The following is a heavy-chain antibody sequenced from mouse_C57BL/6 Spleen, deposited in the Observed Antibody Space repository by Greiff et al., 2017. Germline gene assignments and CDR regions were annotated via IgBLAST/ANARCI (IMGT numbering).Heavy chain of an antibody. CDR2: IDPSDSYT. V-gene: IGHV1-59*01. CDR1: GYTFTSYW. J-gene: IGHJ1*03. CDR3: ARANYGSSYGWYFDV. D-gene: IGHD1-1*01. Sequence: QVQLQQPGAELVRPGTSVKLSCKASGYTFTSYWMHWVKQRPGQGLEWIGVIDPSDSYTNYNQKFKGKATLTVDTSSSTAYMQLSSLTSEDSAVYYCARANYGSSYGWYFDVWGTGTTVTVSS.